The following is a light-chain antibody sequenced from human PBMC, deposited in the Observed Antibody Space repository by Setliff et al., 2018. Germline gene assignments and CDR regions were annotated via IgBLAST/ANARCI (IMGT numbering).Light chain of an antibody. V-gene: IGLV2-8*01. CDR1: SSDVGGYNY. J-gene: IGLJ1*01. CDR2: EVS. Sequence: ALTQPPSASGSPGQSVTISCTGTSSDVGGYNYVSWYQQHPGKAPKLMIYEVSKRPSGVPDRFSGSKSGNTASLTVSGLQAEDEADYYCSSYAGSNNYVFGTGTKATVL. CDR3: SSYAGSNNYV.